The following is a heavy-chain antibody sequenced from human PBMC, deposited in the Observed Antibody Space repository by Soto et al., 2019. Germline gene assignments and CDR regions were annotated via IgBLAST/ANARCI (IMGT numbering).Heavy chain of an antibody. CDR2: ISGSGVST. D-gene: IGHD6-19*01. CDR1: GFTFSSYA. Sequence: PGGSLRLSCAASGFTFSSYAMSWVRQAPGKGLEWVSAISGSGVSTYYADSVKGRFTISRDNSKNTLYLQMNSLRAEDTAVYYCAKDQQWLVLGYFDYWGQGTLVTVSS. J-gene: IGHJ4*02. CDR3: AKDQQWLVLGYFDY. V-gene: IGHV3-23*01.